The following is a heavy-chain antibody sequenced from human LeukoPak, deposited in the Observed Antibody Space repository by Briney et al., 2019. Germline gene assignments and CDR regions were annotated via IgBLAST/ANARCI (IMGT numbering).Heavy chain of an antibody. V-gene: IGHV3-48*01. D-gene: IGHD4-17*01. CDR2: ITNSGNSK. J-gene: IGHJ4*02. CDR1: EFTFSSYS. Sequence: GGSLRLSCAASEFTFSSYSMNWVRQAPGKGLEWVSYITNSGNSKSYADSVKGRFSISRDNSKNTLYLQMNSLRVEDTAVYYCAKDIFGDYGGLDYWGQGALVTVSS. CDR3: AKDIFGDYGGLDY.